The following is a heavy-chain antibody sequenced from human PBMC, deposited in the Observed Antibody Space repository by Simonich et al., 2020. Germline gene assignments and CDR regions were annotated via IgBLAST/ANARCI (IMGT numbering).Heavy chain of an antibody. CDR3: ARDRNWGWFDP. Sequence: QVQLVESGGGVVQPGRSLRLSCAASGFTFSSYAMPWVRQAPGKGREWVAVISYDGSNKYYADAVKGRFTISRDNSKNTLYLQMNSLRAEDTAVYYCARDRNWGWFDPWGQGTLVTVSS. J-gene: IGHJ5*02. CDR2: ISYDGSNK. D-gene: IGHD7-27*01. CDR1: GFTFSSYA. V-gene: IGHV3-30*04.